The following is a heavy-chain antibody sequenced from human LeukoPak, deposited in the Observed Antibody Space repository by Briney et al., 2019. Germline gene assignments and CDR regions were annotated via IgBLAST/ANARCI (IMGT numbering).Heavy chain of an antibody. CDR3: ASGAHYHDSSEGYDY. J-gene: IGHJ4*02. V-gene: IGHV1-2*02. CDR2: INPNSGGT. CDR1: GYTFTGYY. D-gene: IGHD3-22*01. Sequence: ASMKVSCKASGYTFTGYYMHWVRQAPGQGLEWMGWINPNSGGTNYAQKFQVRVTMTRDTSITTAYMELSRLRSDDTAVYYCASGAHYHDSSEGYDYWGQGTLVTVSS.